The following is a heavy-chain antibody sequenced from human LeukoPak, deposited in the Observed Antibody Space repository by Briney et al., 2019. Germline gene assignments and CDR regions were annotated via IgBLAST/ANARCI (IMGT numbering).Heavy chain of an antibody. D-gene: IGHD3-10*01. V-gene: IGHV4-4*02. CDR2: IYHSGST. Sequence: SETLSLTCAVSGGSISSSNWWSWIRQPPGKGLEWIGEIYHSGSTYYNPSLKSRVIIIIDTPKNHFSLTLSSVTAADTAVYYCARSDGYGLVGIWGQGTMVTVSS. J-gene: IGHJ3*02. CDR3: ARSDGYGLVGI. CDR1: GGSISSSNW.